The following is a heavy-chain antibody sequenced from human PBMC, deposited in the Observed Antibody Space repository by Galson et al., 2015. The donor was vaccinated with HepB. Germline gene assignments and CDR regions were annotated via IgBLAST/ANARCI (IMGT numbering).Heavy chain of an antibody. J-gene: IGHJ5*02. CDR1: GYTFTSYA. Sequence: SVKVSCKASGYTFTSYAMHWVRQAPGQRLEWMGWINAGNGNTKYSRKFQGRVTITRDTSASTAYMELSSLRSEDTAVYYCARELRWLGYCTGGVCFPGFDPWGQGTLVTVSS. CDR3: ARELRWLGYCTGGVCFPGFDP. CDR2: INAGNGNT. D-gene: IGHD2-8*02. V-gene: IGHV1-3*01.